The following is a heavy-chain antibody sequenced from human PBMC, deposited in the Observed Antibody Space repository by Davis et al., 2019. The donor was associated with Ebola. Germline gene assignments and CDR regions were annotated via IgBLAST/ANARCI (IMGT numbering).Heavy chain of an antibody. CDR3: AKMGDFWSGYYAAY. V-gene: IGHV4-4*02. Sequence: MPSETLSLTCAVSGDSISSSNWWRWVRQPPGKGLEWLGEISQSGSTNYNPSLKSRVTISVDKSKNQFSLKLSSVTAADTAVYYCAKMGDFWSGYYAAYWGQGTLVTVSS. J-gene: IGHJ4*02. CDR1: GDSISSSNW. CDR2: ISQSGST. D-gene: IGHD3-3*01.